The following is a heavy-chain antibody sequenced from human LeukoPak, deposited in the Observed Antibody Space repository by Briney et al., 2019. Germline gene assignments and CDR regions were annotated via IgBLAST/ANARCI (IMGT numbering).Heavy chain of an antibody. Sequence: GGSLRLSCAASGFTFSSYAMHWVCQAPGKGLEWVAVISYDGSNKYYADSVKGRFTISRDNSKNTLYLQMNSLRAEDTAVYYCARDSSQMDPFDYWGQGTLVTVSS. CDR1: GFTFSSYA. CDR3: ARDSSQMDPFDY. J-gene: IGHJ4*02. D-gene: IGHD5-24*01. CDR2: ISYDGSNK. V-gene: IGHV3-30-3*01.